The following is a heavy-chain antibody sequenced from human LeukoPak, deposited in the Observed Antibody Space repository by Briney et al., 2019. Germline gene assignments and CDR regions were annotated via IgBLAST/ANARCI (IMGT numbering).Heavy chain of an antibody. CDR3: ARFGSSGYYYFDY. V-gene: IGHV4-59*01. Sequence: SETLSLTCTVSGGSISSYYWSWIRQPPGKGLEWIGYIYYSGSTNYNPSLKSRVTISVDTSKNQFSLKLSSVTAADTAVHYCARFGSSGYYYFDYWGQGTLVTVSS. D-gene: IGHD3-22*01. J-gene: IGHJ4*02. CDR2: IYYSGST. CDR1: GGSISSYY.